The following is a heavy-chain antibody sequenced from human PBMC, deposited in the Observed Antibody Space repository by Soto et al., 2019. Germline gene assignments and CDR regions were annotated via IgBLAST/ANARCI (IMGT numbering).Heavy chain of an antibody. CDR1: GFTFSSCG. V-gene: IGHV3-30*18. J-gene: IGHJ5*02. CDR3: AKKRVPPSQDPGNYLEP. Sequence: QVQLVESGGGVVQPGRSLRLSCAASGFTFSSCGMHWVRQAPGKGLEWVALIWYDGSNKYYADSVKGRFTISRDNSKNTRYLQRDSRRAEDTVVYNCAKKRVPPSQDPGNYLEPWGKGTLVTVSS. D-gene: IGHD1-7*01. CDR2: IWYDGSNK.